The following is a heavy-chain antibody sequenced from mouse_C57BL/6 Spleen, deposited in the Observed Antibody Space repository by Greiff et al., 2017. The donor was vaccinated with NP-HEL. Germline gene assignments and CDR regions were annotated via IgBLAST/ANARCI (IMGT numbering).Heavy chain of an antibody. D-gene: IGHD1-1*01. CDR2: IRSKSNNYAT. J-gene: IGHJ4*01. V-gene: IGHV10-1*01. CDR3: VVTVASYAMDY. CDR1: GFSFNTYA. Sequence: DVKLQESGGGLVQPKGSLKLSCAASGFSFNTYAMNWVRQAPGKGLEWVARIRSKSNNYATYYADSVKDRFTISRDDSESMLYLQMNNLKTEDTAMYYCVVTVASYAMDYWGQGTSVTVSS.